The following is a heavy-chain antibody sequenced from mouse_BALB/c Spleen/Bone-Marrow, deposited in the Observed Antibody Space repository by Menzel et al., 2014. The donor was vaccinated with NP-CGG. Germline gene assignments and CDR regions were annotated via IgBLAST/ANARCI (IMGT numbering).Heavy chain of an antibody. Sequence: QVQLQQSGAELVMPGASVKMSCKASGYTFTDYWMYWVKQRPGQGLEWIGAIDTSDSYTSYNQKFKGKATLTVDESSSTAYMQLSSPTSEDSAVYYCARGDWDDAYWGQGTLVTVSA. CDR1: GYTFTDYW. V-gene: IGHV1-69*01. CDR2: IDTSDSYT. J-gene: IGHJ3*01. CDR3: ARGDWDDAY. D-gene: IGHD4-1*01.